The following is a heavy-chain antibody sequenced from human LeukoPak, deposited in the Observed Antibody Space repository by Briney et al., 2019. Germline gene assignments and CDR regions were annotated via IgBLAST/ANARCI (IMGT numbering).Heavy chain of an antibody. CDR1: GFTVSSNY. CDR2: IYSGGST. D-gene: IGHD2-21*02. CDR3: ARVEVVTRHIDY. Sequence: SGGSLRLSCAASGFTVSSNYMSWVRQAPGKGLEWVSVIYSGGSTYYADSVKGRFTISRDNSKNTLYLQMNSLRAEDTAVYYCARVEVVTRHIDYWGQGTLVTVSS. V-gene: IGHV3-66*02. J-gene: IGHJ4*02.